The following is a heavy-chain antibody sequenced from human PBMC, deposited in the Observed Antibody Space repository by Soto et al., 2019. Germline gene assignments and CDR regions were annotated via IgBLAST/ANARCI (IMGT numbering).Heavy chain of an antibody. Sequence: SETLSLTCPVSGGSISSGGYYWLWIGQHPGKGLESIGYIYYSGRTYYNPSLKSQVNISVDTSKNQFSLKLSSVTAAGTAVYYCATKAVAGSAYYYYYGMDVWGQGTTVTVSS. CDR3: ATKAVAGSAYYYYYGMDV. V-gene: IGHV4-31*01. D-gene: IGHD6-19*01. CDR2: IYYSGRT. CDR1: GGSISSGGYY. J-gene: IGHJ6*02.